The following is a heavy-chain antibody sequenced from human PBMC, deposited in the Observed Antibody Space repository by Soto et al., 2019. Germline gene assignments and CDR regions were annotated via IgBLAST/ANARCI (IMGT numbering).Heavy chain of an antibody. D-gene: IGHD3-16*02. CDR2: INAANGNT. Sequence: QVQFVQSGAEGEKPGASVKVSCKASGYNFNTYALHWVRQAPGQRLEWMGWINAANGNTKYSQNFQGRVSITRDTSASTVFMELSTLRSEDTAVYYCTRSAVRPSGELIGPFDYWGQGTLVTVSA. CDR1: GYNFNTYA. J-gene: IGHJ4*02. V-gene: IGHV1-3*01. CDR3: TRSAVRPSGELIGPFDY.